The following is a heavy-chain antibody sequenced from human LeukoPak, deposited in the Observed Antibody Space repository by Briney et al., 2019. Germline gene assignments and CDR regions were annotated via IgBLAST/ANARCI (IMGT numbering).Heavy chain of an antibody. CDR2: IYYSGST. Sequence: SETLSLTCTVSGGSISSYYWSWIRQPPGKGLEWIGYIYYSGSTNYNPSLKSRVTISVDTSKNQFSLKLSSVTAADTAVYYCARLYDSSGYWGRLYYYYGMDVWGQGTTVTVSS. CDR3: ARLYDSSGYWGRLYYYYGMDV. J-gene: IGHJ6*02. V-gene: IGHV4-59*01. D-gene: IGHD3-22*01. CDR1: GGSISSYY.